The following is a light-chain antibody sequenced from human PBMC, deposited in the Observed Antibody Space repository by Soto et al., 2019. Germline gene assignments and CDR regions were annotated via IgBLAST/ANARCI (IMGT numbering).Light chain of an antibody. CDR1: SSDVGIYNY. J-gene: IGLJ1*01. CDR2: DVS. Sequence: QSALTQPRSVSGSPGQSVTISCTGTSSDVGIYNYVSWYQQHPGKAPKVMIYDVSERPSGVPDRFSGSKSGNTASLTISGLQAEDEADYYCCSYAGSPRYVFGTGTKLTFL. V-gene: IGLV2-11*01. CDR3: CSYAGSPRYV.